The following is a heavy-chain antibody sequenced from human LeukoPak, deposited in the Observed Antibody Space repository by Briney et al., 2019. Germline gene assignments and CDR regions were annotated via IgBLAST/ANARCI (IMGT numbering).Heavy chain of an antibody. CDR1: GGSFSGYY. CDR2: INHSGST. CDR3: ARDKVRGVQGRYYYYYGMDV. Sequence: PSETLSLTCAVYGGSFSGYYWSWIRQPPGKGLEWIGEINHSGSTNYNPSLKSRVTISVDTSKNQFSLKLSSVTAADMAVYYCARDKVRGVQGRYYYYYGMDVWGKGTTVTVSS. V-gene: IGHV4-34*01. J-gene: IGHJ6*04. D-gene: IGHD3-10*01.